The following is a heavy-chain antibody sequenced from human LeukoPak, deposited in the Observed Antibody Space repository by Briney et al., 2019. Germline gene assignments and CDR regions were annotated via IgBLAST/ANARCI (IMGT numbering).Heavy chain of an antibody. Sequence: GASVKVSCKASGYTFTGYYMHWVRQAPGQGLEWMGWINPNSGGTNYAQKFQGRVTMTRDTSISTAYMELSRLRSDDTAVYYCAREEYYYDSSGYPLAAFDIWGQGTMVTVSS. V-gene: IGHV1-2*02. CDR2: INPNSGGT. CDR1: GYTFTGYY. J-gene: IGHJ3*02. D-gene: IGHD3-22*01. CDR3: AREEYYYDSSGYPLAAFDI.